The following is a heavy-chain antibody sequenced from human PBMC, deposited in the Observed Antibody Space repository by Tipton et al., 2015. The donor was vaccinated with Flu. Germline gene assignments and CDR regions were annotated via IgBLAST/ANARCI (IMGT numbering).Heavy chain of an antibody. CDR3: ARDQTAMARQGIDY. J-gene: IGHJ4*02. CDR1: GGSISSSNW. V-gene: IGHV4-4*02. Sequence: SLRLSCAVSGGSISSSNWWSWVRQPPGKGLEWIGEIYHSGSTNYNPSLKSRVTISVDKSKNQFSLKLSSVTAADTAVYYCARDQTAMARQGIDYWGQGTLVTVSS. D-gene: IGHD5-18*01. CDR2: IYHSGST.